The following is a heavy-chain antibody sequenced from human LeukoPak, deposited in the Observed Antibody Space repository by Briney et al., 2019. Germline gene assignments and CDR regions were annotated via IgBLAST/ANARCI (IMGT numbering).Heavy chain of an antibody. D-gene: IGHD3-3*01. CDR2: INHSGST. V-gene: IGHV4-34*01. J-gene: IGHJ4*02. CDR3: ARSSKYDFWSGYYNY. Sequence: SETLSHTCAVYGGSFSGYYWSWIRQPPGKGLEWIGEINHSGSTNYNPSLKSRVTISVDTSKNQFSLKLSSVTAADTAVYYCARSSKYDFWSGYYNYWGQGTLVTVSS. CDR1: GGSFSGYY.